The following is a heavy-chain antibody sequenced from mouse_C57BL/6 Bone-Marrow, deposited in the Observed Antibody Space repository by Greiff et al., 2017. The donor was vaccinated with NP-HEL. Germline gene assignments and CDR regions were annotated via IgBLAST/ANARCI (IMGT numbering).Heavy chain of an antibody. J-gene: IGHJ2*01. V-gene: IGHV3-6*01. CDR1: GYSITSGYY. CDR3: ASRGWLLDY. Sequence: EVQLQESGPGLVKPSQSLSLTCSVTGYSITSGYYWNWIRQFPGNKLEWMGYISYDGSNNYNPSLKNRISITRDTSKNQFFLKLKSVTTEDTATYYCASRGWLLDYWGQGTTLTVSS. D-gene: IGHD2-3*01. CDR2: ISYDGSN.